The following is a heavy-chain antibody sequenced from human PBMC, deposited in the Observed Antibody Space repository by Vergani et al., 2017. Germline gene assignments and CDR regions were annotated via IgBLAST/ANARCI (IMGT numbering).Heavy chain of an antibody. Sequence: QVQLQQWGAGLLKPSETLSLTCAVYGGSFSGYYWSWIRQPPGKGLEWIGEINHSGSTNYNPSLKSRVTISVDTSKNQFSLKLSSVTAADTAVYYCARGSIAARRATYYYYMDVWGKGTTVTGSS. CDR3: ARGSIAARRATYYYYMDV. J-gene: IGHJ6*03. CDR1: GGSFSGYY. D-gene: IGHD6-6*01. CDR2: INHSGST. V-gene: IGHV4-34*01.